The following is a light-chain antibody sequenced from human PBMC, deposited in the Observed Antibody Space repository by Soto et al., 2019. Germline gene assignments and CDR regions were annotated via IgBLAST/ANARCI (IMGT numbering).Light chain of an antibody. V-gene: IGKV3-20*01. J-gene: IGKJ1*01. CDR1: QSVSSSY. CDR3: QQYNNWPQT. CDR2: GSS. Sequence: EIVLTQSPGTLSLSPGERATLSCRASQSVSSSYLAWYQQKAGQAPRLLIYGSSSRATGIPDRFSGSGSGTEFTLTISSLQSEDFAVYYCQQYNNWPQTFGQGTKV.